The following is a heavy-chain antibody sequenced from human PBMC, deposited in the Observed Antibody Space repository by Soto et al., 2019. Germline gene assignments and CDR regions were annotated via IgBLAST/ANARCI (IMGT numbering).Heavy chain of an antibody. Sequence: GKGLEWMGIIYPGDSDTRYSPSFQGQVTISADKSISTAYLQWSSLKASDTAMYYCARLMGVGYYYYSSGYYNLGDWGQGTPVTVSS. J-gene: IGHJ4*02. D-gene: IGHD3-22*01. CDR2: IYPGDSDT. CDR3: ARLMGVGYYYYSSGYYNLGD. V-gene: IGHV5-51*01.